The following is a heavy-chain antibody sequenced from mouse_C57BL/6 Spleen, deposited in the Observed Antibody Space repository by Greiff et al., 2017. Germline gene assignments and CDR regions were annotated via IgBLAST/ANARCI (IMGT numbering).Heavy chain of an antibody. D-gene: IGHD2-2*01. Sequence: VKLQQPGAELVRPGTSVKLSCKASGYTFTSYWMHWVKQRPGQGLEWIGLIDPSDSYTNYNQKFKGKATLTVDTSSSTAYMQLSSLTSEDSAVYYCARRDYGYDSLDYWGQGTTLTVSS. CDR2: IDPSDSYT. J-gene: IGHJ2*01. V-gene: IGHV1-59*01. CDR1: GYTFTSYW. CDR3: ARRDYGYDSLDY.